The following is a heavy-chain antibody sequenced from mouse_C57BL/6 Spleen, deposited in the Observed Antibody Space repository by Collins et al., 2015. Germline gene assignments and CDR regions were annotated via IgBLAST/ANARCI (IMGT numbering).Heavy chain of an antibody. J-gene: IGHJ1*01. CDR2: ISDGGSYT. CDR3: AREDYYGSSYWYFDV. Sequence: EVQLVESGGGLVKPGGSLKLSCAASGFTFSDYYMYWVRQTPEKRLEWVATISDGGSYTYYPDSVKGRFTISRDNAKNNLYLQMSSLKSEDTAMYYCAREDYYGSSYWYFDVWGAGTTVTVSS. V-gene: IGHV5-4*02. CDR1: GFTFSDYY. D-gene: IGHD1-1*01.